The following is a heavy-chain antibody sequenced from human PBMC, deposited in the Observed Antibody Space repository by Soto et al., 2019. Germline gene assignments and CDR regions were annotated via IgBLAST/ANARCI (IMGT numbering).Heavy chain of an antibody. CDR2: IIHIFGTA. CDR3: ARGSHQITIFGVGSYYFDY. D-gene: IGHD3-3*01. CDR1: GGTFSSSD. Sequence: ASVKVSCKASGGTFSSSDISWVRQAPGQGLEWMGGIIHIFGTANYAQKFQGRVTITADESTSTAYMELSSLRSEDTAVYYCARGSHQITIFGVGSYYFDYWGQGTLVTVSS. J-gene: IGHJ4*02. V-gene: IGHV1-69*13.